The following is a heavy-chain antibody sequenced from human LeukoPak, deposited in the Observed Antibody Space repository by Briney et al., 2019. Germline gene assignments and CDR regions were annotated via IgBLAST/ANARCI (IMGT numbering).Heavy chain of an antibody. Sequence: PSETLSLTCFVSGGSIGSLDYYWGWIRHPPGKGLEWIGSVYSRGSTHRNPALKSRVTISEDTSKNQFSLMLTSASAAAKAVYYCASQSPYGSGTHALDHWGQGILVIVSS. J-gene: IGHJ4*02. CDR3: ASQSPYGSGTHALDH. V-gene: IGHV4-39*01. CDR2: VYSRGST. D-gene: IGHD3-10*01. CDR1: GGSIGSLDYY.